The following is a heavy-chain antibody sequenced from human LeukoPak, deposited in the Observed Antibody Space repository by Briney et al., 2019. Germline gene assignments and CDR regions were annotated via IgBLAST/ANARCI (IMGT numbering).Heavy chain of an antibody. CDR3: ARDVGEYCSSTNCYASHY. CDR1: GYTFTGYY. J-gene: IGHJ4*02. Sequence: ASVKVSCKASGYTFTGYYTHWVRQAPGQGLEWMGWINPHSGGTNYAQKFQGGVTMTRDTSITTAYMELSSLRSDDTAVYYCARDVGEYCSSTNCYASHYWGQGTLVTVSS. CDR2: INPHSGGT. D-gene: IGHD2-2*01. V-gene: IGHV1-2*02.